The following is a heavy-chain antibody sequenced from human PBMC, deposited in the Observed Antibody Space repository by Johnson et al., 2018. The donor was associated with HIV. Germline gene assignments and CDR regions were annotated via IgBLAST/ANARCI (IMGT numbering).Heavy chain of an antibody. Sequence: QVQLVESGGSVVRPGGSLRLSCAASGFTFDEYDMTWVRQVPGKGLEWVSYISSTGTTIYYADSVKGRFTISRDNAMKSLYLQINSLRAEDTAVYYCARNRPVSYGYRGAFDFWGQGTMVTVSS. CDR1: GFTFDEYD. J-gene: IGHJ3*01. CDR3: ARNRPVSYGYRGAFDF. V-gene: IGHV3-11*04. D-gene: IGHD5-18*01. CDR2: ISSTGTTI.